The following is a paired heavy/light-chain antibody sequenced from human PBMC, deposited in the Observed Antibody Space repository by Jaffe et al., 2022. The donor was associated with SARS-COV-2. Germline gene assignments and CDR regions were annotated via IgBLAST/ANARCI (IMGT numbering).Light chain of an antibody. CDR2: GNS. Sequence: QSVLTQPPSVSGAPGQRVTISCTGSSSNIGAGYDVHWYQQLPGTAPKLLIYGNSNRPSGVPDRFSGSKSGTSASLAITGLQAEDEADYYCQSYDSSLSAHVVFGGGTKLTVL. J-gene: IGLJ2*01. V-gene: IGLV1-40*01. CDR1: SSNIGAGYD. CDR3: QSYDSSLSAHVV.
Heavy chain of an antibody. J-gene: IGHJ6*02. CDR2: INAGNGNT. Sequence: QVQLVQSGAEVKKPGASVKVSCKASGYTFTSYAMHWVRQAPGQRLEWMGWINAGNGNTKYSQKFQGRVTITRDTSASTAYMELSSLRSEDTAVYYCTASLLGCSGGSCYTVYYYYGMDVWGQGTTVTVSS. CDR3: TASLLGCSGGSCYTVYYYYGMDV. CDR1: GYTFTSYA. V-gene: IGHV1-3*01. D-gene: IGHD2-15*01.